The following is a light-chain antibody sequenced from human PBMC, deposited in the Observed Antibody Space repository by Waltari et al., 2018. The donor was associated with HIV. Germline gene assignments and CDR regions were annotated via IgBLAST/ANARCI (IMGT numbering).Light chain of an antibody. CDR2: STN. J-gene: IGLJ1*01. CDR1: SANIGRRT. Sequence: QSVLTQPPSASGTPGQRVTISCSGSSANIGRRTVSWYQQPPGTAPKPLIYSTNQRPSGVPDRFSGSKSGTSAALAISGLQSEDEADYYCATWDDSLNGYVLGAGTRVTVL. V-gene: IGLV1-44*01. CDR3: ATWDDSLNGYV.